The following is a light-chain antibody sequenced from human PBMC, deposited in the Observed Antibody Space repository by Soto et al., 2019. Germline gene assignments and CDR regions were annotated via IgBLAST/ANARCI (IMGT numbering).Light chain of an antibody. CDR2: EVS. CDR3: TSYSRYSVLV. Sequence: QSALTQPASVSGSPGQSITISCTGTSSDIGGYKYVSWYQRHPGKAPKLIIFEVSNRPSGVSDRFSGSNSGNTASLTISGLRAEDEADYYCTSYSRYSVLVFGGGTKVTVL. V-gene: IGLV2-14*01. J-gene: IGLJ3*02. CDR1: SSDIGGYKY.